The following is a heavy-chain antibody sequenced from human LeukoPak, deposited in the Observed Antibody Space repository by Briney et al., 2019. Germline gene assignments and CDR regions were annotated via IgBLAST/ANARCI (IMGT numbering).Heavy chain of an antibody. CDR2: IYYSGST. D-gene: IGHD6-13*01. J-gene: IGHJ4*02. CDR1: SGSFSGYY. V-gene: IGHV4-59*08. CDR3: ARHLGIAAAGPIDY. Sequence: PSETLSLTCAVYSGSFSGYYWSWIRQPPGKGLEWIGYIYYSGSTNYNPSLKSRVTISVDTSKNQFSLKLSSVTAADTAVYYCARHLGIAAAGPIDYWGQGTLVTVSS.